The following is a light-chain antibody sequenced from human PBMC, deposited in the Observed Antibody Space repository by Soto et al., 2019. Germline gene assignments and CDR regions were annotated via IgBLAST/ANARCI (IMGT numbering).Light chain of an antibody. V-gene: IGLV2-23*02. J-gene: IGLJ1*01. CDR3: CSYAGSDTYV. CDR2: EVY. CDR1: SNNVGNYNL. Sequence: QSVLTQPASVSGSPGQSTTISCTGTSNNVGNYNLVSWYQQHPGKAPKLMIYEVYKRPPGVSNRFSGSKSGITASLTISGLQAEDEGDYYCCSYAGSDTYVFGTGTKVTVL.